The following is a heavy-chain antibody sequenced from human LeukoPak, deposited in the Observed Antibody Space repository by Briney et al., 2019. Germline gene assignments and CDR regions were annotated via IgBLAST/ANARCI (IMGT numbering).Heavy chain of an antibody. V-gene: IGHV3-23*01. CDR3: ARVVAGSSFYYYYYMDV. CDR1: GFTFSNYG. D-gene: IGHD2-2*01. Sequence: PGGSLRLSCAASGFTFSNYGMSWVRQAPGKGLEWVSVITDSGGSTYYADSVKGRFTISRDNSKNTLYLQMNSLGAADTAVYYCARVVAGSSFYYYYYMDVWGKGTTVTVSS. J-gene: IGHJ6*03. CDR2: ITDSGGST.